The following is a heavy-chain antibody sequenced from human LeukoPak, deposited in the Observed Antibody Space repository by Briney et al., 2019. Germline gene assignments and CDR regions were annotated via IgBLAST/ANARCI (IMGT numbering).Heavy chain of an antibody. V-gene: IGHV3-74*01. CDR2: LNSAGSIT. CDR3: ASCNGGNSYSFSDY. Sequence: GGSLSLPCAASGFAFSSHWMQWAPQPRGKARVCVSRLNSAGSITTYADSAKGRLTICRDNAQNTLYLEMNSLSAEDTALYDCASCNGGNSYSFSDYWGEETLLTVSS. CDR1: GFAFSSHW. D-gene: IGHD2-15*01. J-gene: IGHJ4*02.